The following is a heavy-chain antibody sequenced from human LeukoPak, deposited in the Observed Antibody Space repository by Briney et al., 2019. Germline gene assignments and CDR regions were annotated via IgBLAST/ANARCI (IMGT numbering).Heavy chain of an antibody. D-gene: IGHD1-26*01. Sequence: KSSETLSLTCTVSGGSISSSSYYWGWIRQPPGKGLEWIGSIYYSGSTFYNPSLKSRVTISVDTSKNQFSLKLSSVTAADTAVYYCARDSVGATRIDYWGQGTLVTVSS. CDR1: GGSISSSSYY. CDR2: IYYSGST. V-gene: IGHV4-39*02. CDR3: ARDSVGATRIDY. J-gene: IGHJ4*02.